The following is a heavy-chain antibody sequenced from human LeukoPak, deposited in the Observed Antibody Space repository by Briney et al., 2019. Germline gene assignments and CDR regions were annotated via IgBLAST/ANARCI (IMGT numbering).Heavy chain of an antibody. CDR1: GGSITSYY. J-gene: IGHJ4*02. CDR2: IYYTGTT. Sequence: SETLSLTCTVSGGSITSYYWSWIRQPPGNGLEWIGYIYYTGTTNYNPSLESRVTISVDTSKNQFSLRLSSVTAADTAVYYCATRTGTRTTGAIDYWGQGTLVTVSS. V-gene: IGHV4-59*12. CDR3: ATRTGTRTTGAIDY. D-gene: IGHD1-14*01.